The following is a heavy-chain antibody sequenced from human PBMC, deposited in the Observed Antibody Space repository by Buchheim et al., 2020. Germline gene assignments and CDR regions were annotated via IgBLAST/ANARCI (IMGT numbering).Heavy chain of an antibody. CDR2: ISYDESQT. V-gene: IGHV3-30*18. J-gene: IGHJ4*02. Sequence: VESGGGVVQPGRSLRLSCAASGVTFRTYGMHWVRQAPGKGLEWVSVISYDESQTFYADSVKGRFSISRANSNNLLSLQMNSLRVEDTAVYFCAKDRGSDHLFDSWGQGTL. D-gene: IGHD3-10*01. CDR1: GVTFRTYG. CDR3: AKDRGSDHLFDS.